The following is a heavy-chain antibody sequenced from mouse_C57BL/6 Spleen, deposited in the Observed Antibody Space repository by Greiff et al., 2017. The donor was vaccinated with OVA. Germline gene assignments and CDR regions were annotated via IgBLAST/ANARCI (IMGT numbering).Heavy chain of an antibody. CDR1: GFTFSDYG. CDR3: AQLGRAY. Sequence: DVKLQESGGGLVKPGGSLKLSCAASGFTFSDYGMHWVRQAPEKGLEWVAYISSGSSTIYYADTVKGRFTISRDNAKNTLFLQMTSLRSEDTAMYYCAQLGRAYWGQGTLVTVSA. D-gene: IGHD4-1*02. J-gene: IGHJ3*01. V-gene: IGHV5-17*01. CDR2: ISSGSSTI.